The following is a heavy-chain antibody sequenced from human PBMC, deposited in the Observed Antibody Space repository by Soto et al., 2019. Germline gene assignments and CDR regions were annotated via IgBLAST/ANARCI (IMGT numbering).Heavy chain of an antibody. CDR2: INHSGST. D-gene: IGHD6-13*01. J-gene: IGHJ4*02. CDR1: GGSFSGYY. Sequence: QVQLQQWGAGLLKPSETLSLTCAVYGGSFSGYYWSWIRQPPGKGLEWIGEINHSGSTNYNPSLKSRVTITVDTSKNQLSLKLSSVTAADTAVYYCARGPLRQLVLNNAAVEGRAGDYWGQGTLVTVSS. V-gene: IGHV4-34*01. CDR3: ARGPLRQLVLNNAAVEGRAGDY.